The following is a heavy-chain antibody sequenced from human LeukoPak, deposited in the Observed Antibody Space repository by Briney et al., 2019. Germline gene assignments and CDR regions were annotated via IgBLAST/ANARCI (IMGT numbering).Heavy chain of an antibody. J-gene: IGHJ4*02. D-gene: IGHD3-22*01. V-gene: IGHV4-59*11. CDR1: GGSINNLY. CDR3: ARGGGYYDSNNYYQGYFEY. Sequence: SETLSLTCTVSGGSINNLYWSWIRQPPGKGLEWIGCIYYSGSTNYNPSLKSRVTISGDTSKNQFSLKLSSVTAADTAVYYCARGGGYYDSNNYYQGYFEYWGQGTLVTVSS. CDR2: IYYSGST.